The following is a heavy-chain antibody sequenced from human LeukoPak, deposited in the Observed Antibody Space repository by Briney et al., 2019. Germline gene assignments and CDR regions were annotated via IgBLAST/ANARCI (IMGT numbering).Heavy chain of an antibody. CDR3: ARVKRDTECSGGSCYEFDY. D-gene: IGHD2-15*01. V-gene: IGHV4-59*01. CDR1: GGSISSYY. CDR2: IYYSGST. J-gene: IGHJ4*02. Sequence: PSETLSLTCTVSGGSISSYYWSWIRQHPGKGLEWIGYIYYSGSTNYNPSLKSRVTISVDTSKNQFSLKLSSVTAADTAVYYCARVKRDTECSGGSCYEFDYWGQGTLVTVSA.